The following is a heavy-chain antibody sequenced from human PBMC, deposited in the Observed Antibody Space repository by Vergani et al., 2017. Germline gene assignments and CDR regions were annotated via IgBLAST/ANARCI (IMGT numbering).Heavy chain of an antibody. V-gene: IGHV3-30*03. CDR2: ISYDGTQK. CDR1: GFTSSSYG. D-gene: IGHD1-1*01. Sequence: QVHLVESGGGVVQPGRSLRLSCVVSGFTSSSYGMHWVRQAPGKGLEWVAVISYDGTQKYYADSVKGRFTISRDKSKSTLYLQMNSLRTEDTAVYYCATKRCGTPGCQIGYFREWVQGTQVTVSS. CDR3: ATKRCGTPGCQIGYFRE. J-gene: IGHJ1*01.